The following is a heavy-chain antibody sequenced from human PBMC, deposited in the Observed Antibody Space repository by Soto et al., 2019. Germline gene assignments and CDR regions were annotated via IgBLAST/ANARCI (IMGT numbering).Heavy chain of an antibody. V-gene: IGHV1-2*02. J-gene: IGHJ4*02. CDR1: GYTFTGYY. Sequence: WASVKVSCKASGYTFTGYYMHWVRQAPGQGFEWMGRISPKSSGTNYAQKFQGRVTMTWDTSLNTAYMELSSLISEDTAVYYCARPPGYISDWYYFDLWGQGTLVTVSS. CDR2: ISPKSSGT. D-gene: IGHD6-19*01. CDR3: ARPPGYISDWYYFDL.